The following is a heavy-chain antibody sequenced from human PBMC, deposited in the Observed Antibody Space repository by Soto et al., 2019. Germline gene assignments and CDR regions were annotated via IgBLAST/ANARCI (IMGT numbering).Heavy chain of an antibody. J-gene: IGHJ6*02. CDR3: ARVGSMTTATLYSYGMDV. V-gene: IGHV1-69*01. CDR1: GGTFSSYA. Sequence: QVQLVQSGAEVKKPGSSVKVSCKASGGTFSSYAISWVRQAPGQGLEWMGGIIPIFGTANYAQKFQGRVTIPADESTSTASMELSSLRSEDTAVYSCARVGSMTTATLYSYGMDVSGQGTTVTVSS. CDR2: IIPIFGTA. D-gene: IGHD4-4*01.